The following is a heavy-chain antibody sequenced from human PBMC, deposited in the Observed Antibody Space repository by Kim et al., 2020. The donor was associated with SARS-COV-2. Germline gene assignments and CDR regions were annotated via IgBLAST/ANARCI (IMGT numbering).Heavy chain of an antibody. D-gene: IGHD6-6*01. V-gene: IGHV3-9*01. J-gene: IGHJ4*02. CDR3: AKDQYSTLEYYFDY. Sequence: YADSVKGRFTSSRDNAQNSLNRQMNSLRAEDTALYYCAKDQYSTLEYYFDYWGQGTLVTVAS.